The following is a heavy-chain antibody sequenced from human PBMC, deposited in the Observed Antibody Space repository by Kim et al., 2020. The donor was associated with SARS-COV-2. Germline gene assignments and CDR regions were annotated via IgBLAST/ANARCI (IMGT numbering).Heavy chain of an antibody. D-gene: IGHD1-26*01. J-gene: IGHJ5*02. CDR2: ISGSSGTT. CDR3: AKGPHVGWEPPNWFDP. Sequence: GGSLRLSCAASGFTFSNYAMSWVRQAPGKGLEWVSAISGSSGTTYYTDSVKGRFTVSRDNSKNTLYLQMNSLSAEDTAIYYCAKGPHVGWEPPNWFDPWGQGTLVTVSS. V-gene: IGHV3-23*01. CDR1: GFTFSNYA.